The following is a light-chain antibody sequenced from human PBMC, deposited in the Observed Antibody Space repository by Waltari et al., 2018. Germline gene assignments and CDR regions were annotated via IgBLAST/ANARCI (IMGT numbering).Light chain of an antibody. V-gene: IGKV3-20*01. Sequence: NVLTQSPGTLSLSPGERATLSCRASQSVSNNYLAWYQHQPDQAPRLLIYGASSRATGIPDRFSGSGSGTDFTLTISRLEPEDSAVYFCHLYGSARTFGGGTKVEIK. CDR2: GAS. CDR3: HLYGSART. J-gene: IGKJ4*01. CDR1: QSVSNNY.